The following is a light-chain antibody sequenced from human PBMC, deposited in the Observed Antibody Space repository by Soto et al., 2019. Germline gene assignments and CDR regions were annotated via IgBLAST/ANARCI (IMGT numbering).Light chain of an antibody. J-gene: IGLJ3*02. V-gene: IGLV2-14*01. Sequence: QSVLTPPASVSGSAGQSITISCSGTMRDVGAYHLVSWYQQHPGTAPKLILYEVRTRPSGISSRFSGSRSGNTASLTISGLQSEDEGDYYCSAYTARSTLVFGGGTKVTVL. CDR2: EVR. CDR3: SAYTARSTLV. CDR1: MRDVGAYHL.